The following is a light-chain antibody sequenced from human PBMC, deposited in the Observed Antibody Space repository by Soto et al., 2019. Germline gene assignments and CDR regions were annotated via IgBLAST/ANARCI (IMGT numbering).Light chain of an antibody. J-gene: IGKJ4*01. CDR1: QSVSSSY. Sequence: EIVLTQSPGTLSLSPGERATLSCRASQSVSSSYLAWYQQKPGQAPRPLIYGASSRAIGIPARFSGSGSGTDFTLTISSLEPEDFAVYYCQQRSNWPLTFGGGTKVEIK. V-gene: IGKV3D-20*02. CDR2: GAS. CDR3: QQRSNWPLT.